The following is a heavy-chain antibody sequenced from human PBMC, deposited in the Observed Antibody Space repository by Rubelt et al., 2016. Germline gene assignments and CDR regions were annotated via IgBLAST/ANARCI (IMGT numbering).Heavy chain of an antibody. V-gene: IGHV3-21*01. J-gene: IGHJ4*02. D-gene: IGHD2-2*01. CDR1: GLTFSSYS. Sequence: AASGLTFSSYSMNWVRQAPGKGLEWVSSISSSSSYIYYADSVKGRFTISRDNAKNSLYLQMNSLRDEDTAVYYCATQGYCSSTSCYGAYWGQGTLVTVSS. CDR2: ISSSSSYI. CDR3: ATQGYCSSTSCYGAY.